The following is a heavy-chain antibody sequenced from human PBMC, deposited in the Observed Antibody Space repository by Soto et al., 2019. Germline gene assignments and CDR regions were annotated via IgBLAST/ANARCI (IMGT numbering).Heavy chain of an antibody. CDR3: ARNVDIVATILGYYYYGMDV. Sequence: QVQLVQSGAEVKKPGASVKVSCKASGYTFTSYDINWVRQATGQGLAWMGWMNPTSGNTGYAQKFQGSVTMTRNTSIGTAYMERSSLRSEETAVYYCARNVDIVATILGYYYYGMDVWGQGTTVTVSS. V-gene: IGHV1-8*01. J-gene: IGHJ6*02. CDR2: MNPTSGNT. D-gene: IGHD5-12*01. CDR1: GYTFTSYD.